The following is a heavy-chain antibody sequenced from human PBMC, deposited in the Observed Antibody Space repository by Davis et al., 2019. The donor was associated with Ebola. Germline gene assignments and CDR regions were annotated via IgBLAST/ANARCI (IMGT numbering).Heavy chain of an antibody. CDR3: ARSIGGSPGY. J-gene: IGHJ4*02. CDR1: GISFSNYG. D-gene: IGHD1-26*01. Sequence: GESLKISCAASGISFSNYGMFWVRQAPGKVMEWVAVISPDGSDKNYADSGKGRFTISRDNSKNTLDLQMNSLRPEDTAVYYCARSIGGSPGYWGQGTLVTVSS. V-gene: IGHV3-30*03. CDR2: ISPDGSDK.